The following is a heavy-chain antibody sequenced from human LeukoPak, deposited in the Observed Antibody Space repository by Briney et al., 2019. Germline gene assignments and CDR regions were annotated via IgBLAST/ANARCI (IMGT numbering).Heavy chain of an antibody. CDR3: AKDLYSNYGPADY. D-gene: IGHD4-11*01. CDR2: INGGGVNT. CDR1: GFTFSSYA. V-gene: IGHV3-23*01. Sequence: PGGSLRLSCAASGFTFSSYAMSWVRQAPGKGLEWVSTINGGGVNTHYADPVGGRFTISRDNSKNTLFLQMNSLRDEDTAVYYCAKDLYSNYGPADYWGQGNLVTVSS. J-gene: IGHJ4*02.